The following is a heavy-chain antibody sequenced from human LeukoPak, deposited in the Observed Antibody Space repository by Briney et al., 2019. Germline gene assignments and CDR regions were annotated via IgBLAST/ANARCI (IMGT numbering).Heavy chain of an antibody. D-gene: IGHD6-13*01. Sequence: PGGSLRLSYTPAAFTFSSYSMNWVRQAPGKGLEWVSYISSSSSTIYYADSVKGRFTISRDNAKNSLYLQMNSLRAEDTAVYYCARLAAAVDAFDIWGQGTMVTVSS. CDR1: AFTFSSYS. J-gene: IGHJ3*02. CDR3: ARLAAAVDAFDI. CDR2: ISSSSSTI. V-gene: IGHV3-48*01.